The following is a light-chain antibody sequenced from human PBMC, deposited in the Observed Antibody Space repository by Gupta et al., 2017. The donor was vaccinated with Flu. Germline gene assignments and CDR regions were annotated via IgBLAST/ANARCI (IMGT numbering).Light chain of an antibody. V-gene: IGLV6-57*01. CDR1: SGSIASNY. CDR3: QSYDNNNRWV. Sequence: NFMLTQPHSVSESPGKTVTISCTRSSGSIASNYVQWLQQRPCSFPTTVIYDDRQRPSGVPDRFSGSIDSSSNSASLTISGLKTEDEADYYCQSYDNNNRWVFGGGTKLTVL. J-gene: IGLJ3*02. CDR2: DDR.